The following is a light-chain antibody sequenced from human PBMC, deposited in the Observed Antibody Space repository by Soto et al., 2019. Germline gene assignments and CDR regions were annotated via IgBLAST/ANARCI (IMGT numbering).Light chain of an antibody. V-gene: IGKV3-15*01. CDR2: GPA. CDR1: QSISTN. CDR3: QKYNNWPPWT. J-gene: IGKJ1*01. Sequence: EIVLTQSPATLSVSPGARATLSCRASQSISTNLAWYQQKPGQAPRLLIYGPATRAPGIPARFSGSGSGTEFTLTISSLQSEDFAIYYCQKYNNWPPWTFGQGTKVEV.